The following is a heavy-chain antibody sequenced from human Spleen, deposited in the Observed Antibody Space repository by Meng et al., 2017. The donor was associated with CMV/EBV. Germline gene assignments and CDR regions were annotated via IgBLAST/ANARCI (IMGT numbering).Heavy chain of an antibody. CDR1: GFTFSSYP. CDR2: IRYDGSNK. J-gene: IGHJ4*02. Sequence: GESLKISCAASGFTFSSYPMHWVRQAPGKGLEWVAFIRYDGSNKYYADSVKGRFTISRDNSKNTLYLQMNSLRAEDTAVYYCGKVFCGGDCYSGIKKNYFDYWGQGTLVTVSS. D-gene: IGHD2-21*01. CDR3: GKVFCGGDCYSGIKKNYFDY. V-gene: IGHV3-30*02.